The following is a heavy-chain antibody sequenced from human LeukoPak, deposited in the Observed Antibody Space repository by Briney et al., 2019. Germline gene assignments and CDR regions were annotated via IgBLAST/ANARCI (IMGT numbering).Heavy chain of an antibody. CDR2: INPNTGNP. Sequence: GASVKVSCKASGYTFTNYDMNWVRQAPGQGLEWMGWINPNTGNPVYAQGFTGRFVFSVDTSVNTAYLQISSLKAEDTAVYYCARGTSQREPRRNFDPWGQGTLVTVSS. J-gene: IGHJ5*02. V-gene: IGHV7-4-1*02. D-gene: IGHD1-26*01. CDR1: GYTFTNYD. CDR3: ARGTSQREPRRNFDP.